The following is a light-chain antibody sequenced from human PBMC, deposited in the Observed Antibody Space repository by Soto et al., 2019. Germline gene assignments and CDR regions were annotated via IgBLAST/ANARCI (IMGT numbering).Light chain of an antibody. J-gene: IGKJ1*01. CDR1: QSVSSNY. CDR2: DAS. CDR3: QQRSNWPLT. Sequence: EIVLTQSPATLSVSPGERATLSCRASQSVSSNYLAWYQQKPGQAPRLLIYDASNRATGIPARFSGSGSGTDFTLTISSLEPEDFAVYYCQQRSNWPLTFGQGTKVDIK. V-gene: IGKV3-11*01.